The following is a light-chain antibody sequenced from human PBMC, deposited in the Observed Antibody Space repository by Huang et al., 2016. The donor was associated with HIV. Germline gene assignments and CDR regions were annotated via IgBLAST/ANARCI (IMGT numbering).Light chain of an antibody. J-gene: IGKJ5*01. CDR3: QQLHTYPIT. V-gene: IGKV1-13*02. Sequence: QLTQSPPSLSASVGATIIIPCRARQDSGTSFAWYQQKTGRAPKLLISGASTLQTGVPSRFSGDSAGTFFTLFITGLQPEDFATYYCQQLHTYPITFGQGTRLDIK. CDR1: QDSGTS. CDR2: GAS.